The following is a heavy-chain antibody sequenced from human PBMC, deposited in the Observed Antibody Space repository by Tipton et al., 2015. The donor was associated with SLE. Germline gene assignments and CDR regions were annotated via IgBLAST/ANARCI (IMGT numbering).Heavy chain of an antibody. J-gene: IGHJ1*01. V-gene: IGHV3-53*01. CDR2: IYLGGRT. CDR3: AGGVTGTVAEH. D-gene: IGHD2-21*02. Sequence: SLRLSCAASGFTFSTYGMHWVRQAPGKGLEWVSVIYLGGRTYYVDSVKGRFTISRDNSKNTLYLQMNSLRAEDTAVYYCAGGVTGTVAEHWGQGTLVTVSS. CDR1: GFTFSTYG.